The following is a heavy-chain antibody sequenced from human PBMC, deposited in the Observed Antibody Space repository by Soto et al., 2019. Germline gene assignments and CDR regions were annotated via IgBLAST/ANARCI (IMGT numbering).Heavy chain of an antibody. CDR2: ISSSSSTI. D-gene: IGHD3-10*01. V-gene: IGHV3-48*02. J-gene: IGHJ6*02. CDR1: GFTFSSYS. Sequence: GGSLRLSGAASGFTFSSYSMNWVPQGPGKGLEWVSYISSSSSTIYYADSVKGRFTISRDNAKNSLYLQMNSLREEDTAVYYCASFPATVRRNYGMDVWGQGTTVTVSS. CDR3: ASFPATVRRNYGMDV.